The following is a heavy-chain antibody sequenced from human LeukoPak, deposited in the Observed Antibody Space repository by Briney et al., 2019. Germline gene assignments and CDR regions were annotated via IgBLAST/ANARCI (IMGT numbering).Heavy chain of an antibody. Sequence: ASVTVSCKASGGTFSSYAISWVRQAPGQGLEWMGWISAYNGNTNYAQKLQGRVTMTTDTSTSTAYMELRSLRSDDTAVYYCARGYCSSTSCYAVDYWGQGTLVAVSS. CDR3: ARGYCSSTSCYAVDY. D-gene: IGHD2-2*01. J-gene: IGHJ4*02. CDR1: GGTFSSYA. CDR2: ISAYNGNT. V-gene: IGHV1-18*01.